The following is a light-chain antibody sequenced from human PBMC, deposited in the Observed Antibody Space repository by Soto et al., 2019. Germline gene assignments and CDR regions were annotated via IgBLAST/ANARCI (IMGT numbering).Light chain of an antibody. CDR1: QSISSN. Sequence: EIVMTQSPATLSVSPGGRATLSCRASQSISSNLAWYQQKPGQAPRLLIYGSSTRATGFPARFSGSGSGTEFTLTISSLPSEDFAVYYCQQSKYWPLTFGGGTRVEIK. CDR2: GSS. CDR3: QQSKYWPLT. V-gene: IGKV3-15*01. J-gene: IGKJ4*01.